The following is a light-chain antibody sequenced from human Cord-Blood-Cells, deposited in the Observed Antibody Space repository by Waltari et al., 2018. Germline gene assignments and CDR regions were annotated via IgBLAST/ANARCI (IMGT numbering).Light chain of an antibody. J-gene: IGLJ3*02. V-gene: IGLV2-23*01. CDR3: CSYAGSSTWV. CDR2: EGS. CDR1: SRDVGSYNL. Sequence: QSALTQPASVSGSPGQSITISCTGTSRDVGSYNLVSCYQQPPGKAPKLMIYEGSKRPSGVSNRFSGSKSGNTASLTISGLQAEDEADYYCCSYAGSSTWVFGGGTKLTVL.